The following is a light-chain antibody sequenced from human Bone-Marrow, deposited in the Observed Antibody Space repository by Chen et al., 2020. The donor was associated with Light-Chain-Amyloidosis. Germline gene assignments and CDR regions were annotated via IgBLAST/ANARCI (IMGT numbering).Light chain of an antibody. CDR2: EVT. CDR3: SSYTITNTLV. J-gene: IGLJ1*01. CDR1: SSDVGGDNH. V-gene: IGLV2-14*01. Sequence: QSALPQPASVSGSPGQSLTISCTGTSSDVGGDNHVSWYQQHPDKAPKLRIYEVTNRPSWVPDRFSGSKSDNTASLTISGLQTEDEADYFCSSYTITNTLVFGSGTRVTVL.